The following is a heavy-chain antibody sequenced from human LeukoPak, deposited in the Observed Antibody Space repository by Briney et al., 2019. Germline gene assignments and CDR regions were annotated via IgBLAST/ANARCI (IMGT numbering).Heavy chain of an antibody. CDR1: GFTFSSYG. V-gene: IGHV3-30*03. D-gene: IGHD3-22*01. J-gene: IGHJ5*02. CDR2: ISYDGSNK. Sequence: GRPLRLSCAASGFTFSSYGMHWVRQAPGKGLEWVAAISYDGSNKYYADSVKGRFTISRDNSKNTLYLQMNSLRAEDTAVYYCARDNDPDYSSSPGWFDLWGQGTLVTVSS. CDR3: ARDNDPDYSSSPGWFDL.